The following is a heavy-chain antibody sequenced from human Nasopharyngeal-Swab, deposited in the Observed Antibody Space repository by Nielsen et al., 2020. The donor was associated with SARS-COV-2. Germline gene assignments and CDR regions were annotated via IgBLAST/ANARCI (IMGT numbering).Heavy chain of an antibody. CDR2: SRAYSGKT. Sequence: ASVKVSCKASNYTFIDYGISWVRQAPGQGLEWMGWSRAYSGKTAYAQKFQDRVTMTTDTSTSTAYMELRTLRSDETAVYYCAPDGPLRAYYMDVWGKGTTVSVSS. V-gene: IGHV1-18*04. J-gene: IGHJ6*03. CDR3: APDGPLRAYYMDV. CDR1: NYTFIDYG. D-gene: IGHD5-24*01.